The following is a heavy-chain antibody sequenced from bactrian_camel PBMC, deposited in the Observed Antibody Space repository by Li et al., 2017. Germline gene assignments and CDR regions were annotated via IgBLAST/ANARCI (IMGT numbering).Heavy chain of an antibody. CDR1: GFTFPFSSYY. Sequence: QLVESGGDLVQPGGSLRLSCAGSGFTFPFSSYYMSWVRQAPGKGLEWVSTINAGGHTTYYANTLLGRFTISRDNAENTVYLQMNSLKPDDTAVYYCVNVYSGTWRPYWGQGTQVTVS. J-gene: IGHJ4*01. CDR2: INAGGHTT. CDR3: VNVYSGTWRPY. V-gene: IGHV3S28*01. D-gene: IGHD2*01.